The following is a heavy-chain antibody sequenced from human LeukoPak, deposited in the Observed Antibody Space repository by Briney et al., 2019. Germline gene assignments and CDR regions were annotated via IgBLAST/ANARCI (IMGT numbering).Heavy chain of an antibody. J-gene: IGHJ4*02. Sequence: PSETLSLTCTVSDGSISGTNYYWGWFRQPPGKGPEWIGSIYYSGSTYYNPSLKSRVTISVDTSKNQFSLKLSSVTAADTAVYYCATRDIPWLQNLNYFDYWGQGPRSPSPQ. CDR2: IYYSGST. CDR3: ATRDIPWLQNLNYFDY. CDR1: DGSISGTNYY. V-gene: IGHV4-39*07. D-gene: IGHD1-14*01.